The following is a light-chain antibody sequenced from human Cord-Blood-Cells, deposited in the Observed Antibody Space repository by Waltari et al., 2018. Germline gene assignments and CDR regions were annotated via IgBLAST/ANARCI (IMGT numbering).Light chain of an antibody. V-gene: IGKV2-28*01. CDR1: QSLLHSNGYNY. CDR3: MQALQTPRYT. CDR2: LGS. J-gene: IGKJ2*01. Sequence: DIVMTQSHLSLPVTPGEPASIPCRSSQSLLHSNGYNYLDWYLQKPGQSPQLLIYLGSNRASGVPDRFSGSGSGTDFTLKISRVEAEDVGVYYCMQALQTPRYTFGQGTKLEIK.